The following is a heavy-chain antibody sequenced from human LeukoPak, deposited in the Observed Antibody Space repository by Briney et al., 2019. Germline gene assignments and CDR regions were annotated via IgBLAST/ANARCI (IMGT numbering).Heavy chain of an antibody. CDR3: ARELRFLEWLNFDY. V-gene: IGHV3-7*01. Sequence: GGSLRLSCAASGFTFSSYWMSWVRQAPGKGLEWVANIKEDGSEKYYVYTVKGRFTISRDNAKNSLYLQMNSLRAEDTAVYYCARELRFLEWLNFDYWGQGTLVTVSS. CDR1: GFTFSSYW. D-gene: IGHD3-3*01. J-gene: IGHJ4*02. CDR2: IKEDGSEK.